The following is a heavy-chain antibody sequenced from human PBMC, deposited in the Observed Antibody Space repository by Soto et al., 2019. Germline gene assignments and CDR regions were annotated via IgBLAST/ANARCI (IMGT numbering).Heavy chain of an antibody. V-gene: IGHV3-7*01. CDR3: ARDPFRYDSSGYKDY. CDR1: GFTFSSYW. Sequence: GSLRLSCAASGFTFSSYWMSWVRQAPGKGLEWVANIKQDGSEKYYVDSVKGRFTISRDNAKNSLYLQMNSLRAEDTAVYYCARDPFRYDSSGYKDYWGQGTLVTVSS. D-gene: IGHD3-22*01. CDR2: IKQDGSEK. J-gene: IGHJ4*02.